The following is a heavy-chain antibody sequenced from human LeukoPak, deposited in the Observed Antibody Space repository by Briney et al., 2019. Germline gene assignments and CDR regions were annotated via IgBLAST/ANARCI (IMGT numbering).Heavy chain of an antibody. V-gene: IGHV1-46*01. Sequence: ASVTVSCKASGYTFTSNYIHWVRQAPGQGLEWIGIINPNGGSTSYAQKFQGRVTLTSDTSTSTVYMELTSLRSEDTAVYYCARATVVMFYFYYWGQGTLVTVSS. CDR3: ARATVVMFYFYY. CDR1: GYTFTSNY. CDR2: INPNGGST. D-gene: IGHD4-23*01. J-gene: IGHJ4*02.